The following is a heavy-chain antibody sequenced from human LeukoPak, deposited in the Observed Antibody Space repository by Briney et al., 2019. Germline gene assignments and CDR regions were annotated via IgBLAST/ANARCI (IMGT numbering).Heavy chain of an antibody. CDR1: GGTFSSYA. Sequence: ASVKVSCKASGGTFSSYAISWVRQAPGQGLEWMGGIIPIFGTANYAQKFQGRVTITTDESTSTAYMELSSLRSEDTAVYYCARLQDFWSGYYPSSAFDIWGQGTMVTVSS. J-gene: IGHJ3*02. CDR3: ARLQDFWSGYYPSSAFDI. V-gene: IGHV1-69*05. D-gene: IGHD3-3*01. CDR2: IIPIFGTA.